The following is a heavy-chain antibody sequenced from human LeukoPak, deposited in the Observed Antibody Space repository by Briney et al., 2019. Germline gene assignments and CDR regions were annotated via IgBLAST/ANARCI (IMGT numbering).Heavy chain of an antibody. Sequence: GGSLRLSCATSGISFSTSGFSWVRQTPGGLEWVSGISGGDGRTYYADSVRGRFTITRDNSKRTVDLQMNSLRAEDTAVYYCAWGWLQPFDYWGQGTLVTVSS. V-gene: IGHV3-23*01. D-gene: IGHD5-24*01. CDR2: ISGGDGRT. CDR1: GISFSTSG. J-gene: IGHJ4*02. CDR3: AWGWLQPFDY.